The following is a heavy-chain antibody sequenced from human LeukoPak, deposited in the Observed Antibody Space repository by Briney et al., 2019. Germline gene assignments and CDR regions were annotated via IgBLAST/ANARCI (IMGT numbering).Heavy chain of an antibody. Sequence: GGSLRLSCAASGFTFSSYAMSWVRQAPGKGLEWVSAISGSGGSTYYADSAKGRFTISRDNSKNTLYLQMNSLRAEDTAVYYCAKAGYYYDSSGYQSHAFDIWGQGTMVTVSS. CDR3: AKAGYYYDSSGYQSHAFDI. D-gene: IGHD3-22*01. V-gene: IGHV3-23*01. CDR1: GFTFSSYA. CDR2: ISGSGGST. J-gene: IGHJ3*02.